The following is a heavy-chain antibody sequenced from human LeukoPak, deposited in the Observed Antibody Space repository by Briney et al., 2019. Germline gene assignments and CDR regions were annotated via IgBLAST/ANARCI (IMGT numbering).Heavy chain of an antibody. CDR1: GGTFSSYA. Sequence: ASVKVSCKASGGTFSSYAISWVRQAPGQGLEWMGGIIPIFGTANYAQKFQGRVTITTDESTSTAYMELGSLRSEDTAVYYCARGIAARLRGWGYFDYWGQGTLVTVSS. CDR3: ARGIAARLRGWGYFDY. CDR2: IIPIFGTA. J-gene: IGHJ4*02. V-gene: IGHV1-69*05. D-gene: IGHD6-6*01.